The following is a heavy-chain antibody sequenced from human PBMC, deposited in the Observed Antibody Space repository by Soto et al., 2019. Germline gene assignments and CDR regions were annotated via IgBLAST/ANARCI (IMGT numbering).Heavy chain of an antibody. J-gene: IGHJ6*02. D-gene: IGHD3-9*01. Sequence: ETLSLTCTVSGGSISSSSYYWGWIRQPPGKGLEWIGSIYYSGSTYYNPSLKSRVTISVDTSKNQFSLKLSSVTAADTAVYYCASLDINDSNYGMDVWGQGTTVTVSS. CDR3: ASLDINDSNYGMDV. V-gene: IGHV4-39*01. CDR1: GGSISSSSYY. CDR2: IYYSGST.